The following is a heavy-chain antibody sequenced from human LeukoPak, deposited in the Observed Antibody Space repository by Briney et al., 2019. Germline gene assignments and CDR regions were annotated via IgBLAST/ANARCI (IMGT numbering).Heavy chain of an antibody. CDR3: ARAGYSFMSYMDV. CDR2: MYYTGST. J-gene: IGHJ6*03. Sequence: QTSETLSLTCTVSGGSMNPYYWSWIRQPPGKGLEWIAYMYYTGSTTYNPSLRSRVTITLDTSKNQFSLRLSSVTAADTAVYYCARAGYSFMSYMDVWGKGTTVTVSS. D-gene: IGHD5-18*01. CDR1: GGSMNPYY. V-gene: IGHV4-59*01.